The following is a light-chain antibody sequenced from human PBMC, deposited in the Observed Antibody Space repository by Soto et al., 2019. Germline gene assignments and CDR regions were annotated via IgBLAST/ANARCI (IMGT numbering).Light chain of an antibody. CDR3: SSYTTSSTVYV. V-gene: IGLV2-14*01. J-gene: IGLJ1*01. CDR1: SSDVGSYNF. Sequence: QSALTQPASVSGSPGQSITISCTGTSSDVGSYNFGSWYQQHPGKAPKLMICEVTNRPSGVSSRFSGPKSGNTASLTISGLQAEDEAVDYCSSYTTSSTVYVFGTGTKLTVL. CDR2: EVT.